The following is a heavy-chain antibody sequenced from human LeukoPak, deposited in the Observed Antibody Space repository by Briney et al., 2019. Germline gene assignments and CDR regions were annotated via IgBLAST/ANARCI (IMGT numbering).Heavy chain of an antibody. D-gene: IGHD1-26*01. J-gene: IGHJ3*02. CDR2: INPDSSAT. CDR1: GFSFSTYW. CDR3: VRGQEVWELLPDDGFDM. V-gene: IGHV3-74*01. Sequence: PGGSLRLSCAASGFSFSTYWLHWVRQTPGKGLMWVSRINPDSSATSYADSVKGRLTISRDNAENTLYLRMNSLRREDTAVYYCVRGQEVWELLPDDGFDMWGQGTKVTVAS.